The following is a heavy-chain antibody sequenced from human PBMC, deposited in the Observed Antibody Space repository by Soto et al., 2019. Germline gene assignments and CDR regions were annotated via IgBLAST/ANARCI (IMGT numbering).Heavy chain of an antibody. CDR2: IYHSGST. D-gene: IGHD6-13*01. J-gene: IGHJ6*02. V-gene: IGHV4-30-2*01. CDR1: GGSISSGGYS. CDR3: ARQGIAAAGLYYYYYGMDV. Sequence: SGTLSLTCAVSGGSISSGGYSWSWIRQPPGKGLEWIGYIYHSGSTYYNPSLKSRVTISVDTSKNQFSLKLSSVTAADTAVYYCARQGIAAAGLYYYYYGMDVWGQGTTVTVSS.